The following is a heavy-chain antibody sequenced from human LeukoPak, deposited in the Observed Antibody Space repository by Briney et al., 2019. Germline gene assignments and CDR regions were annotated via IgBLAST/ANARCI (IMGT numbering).Heavy chain of an antibody. CDR1: GYTFTGYY. V-gene: IGHV1-2*02. D-gene: IGHD3-22*01. Sequence: ASVKVSCKASGYTFTGYYMHWVRQAPGQGLEWMGWINTNSGGTNYAQKFQGRVTMTRDTSISTAYMELSRLRSDDTAVYYCARGLASSGYLNDAFDIWGQGTMVTVSS. CDR2: INTNSGGT. CDR3: ARGLASSGYLNDAFDI. J-gene: IGHJ3*02.